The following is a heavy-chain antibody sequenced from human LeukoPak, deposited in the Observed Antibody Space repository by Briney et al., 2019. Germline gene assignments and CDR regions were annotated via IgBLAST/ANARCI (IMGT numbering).Heavy chain of an antibody. D-gene: IGHD5-12*01. CDR2: ISSSGSTK. V-gene: IGHV3-48*03. Sequence: QPGGSLRLSCAASGFTFSSYEMNWVRQAPGKGLEWVSYISSSGSTKYYADSVKGRFTISRDNAKNSPYLQMNSLRAEDTAVYYCARKDYGGYAYYYYGLDVWGKGTTVTVSS. CDR3: ARKDYGGYAYYYYGLDV. J-gene: IGHJ6*04. CDR1: GFTFSSYE.